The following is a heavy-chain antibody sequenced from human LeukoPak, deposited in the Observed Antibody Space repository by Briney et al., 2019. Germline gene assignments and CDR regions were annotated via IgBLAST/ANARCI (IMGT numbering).Heavy chain of an antibody. V-gene: IGHV4-31*03. D-gene: IGHD4-17*01. CDR1: GASINSGGFF. CDR3: ARVLGVTTGHTFDI. J-gene: IGHJ3*02. Sequence: PSETLSLTCTVSGASINSGGFFWSWIRQHPGTGLEWIGHIYYSGYTYYNSSLTSRLAISLDTSKTQFSLRLSSVTAADTALYYCARVLGVTTGHTFDIWGQGIMVTVSS. CDR2: IYYSGYT.